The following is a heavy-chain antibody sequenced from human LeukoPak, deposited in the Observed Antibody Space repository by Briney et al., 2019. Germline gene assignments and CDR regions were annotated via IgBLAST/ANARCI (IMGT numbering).Heavy chain of an antibody. CDR3: ARDRRSVGSGSYRGFDY. Sequence: PSETLSLTCTVSGGSISSYYWSWIRQPPGKGLEWIGNIYYSGTTNYNPSLESRVTISVDTSKNQFSLKLSSVTAADTAVYYCARDRRSVGSGSYRGFDYWGQGTLVTVSS. V-gene: IGHV4-59*01. CDR2: IYYSGTT. D-gene: IGHD1-26*01. J-gene: IGHJ4*02. CDR1: GGSISSYY.